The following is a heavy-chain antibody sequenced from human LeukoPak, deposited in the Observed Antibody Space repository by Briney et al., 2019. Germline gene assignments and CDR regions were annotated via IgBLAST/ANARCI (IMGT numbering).Heavy chain of an antibody. CDR1: GGSFSGYY. D-gene: IGHD6-13*01. CDR3: ARAQGYSRSWWQIDY. V-gene: IGHV4-34*01. CDR2: INHRGST. Sequence: SETLSLTCAVYGGSFSGYYWSWIRQPPGKGLEWIGEINHRGSTNYNPSLKSRVTLSVDTSKNQFSLKLSSVTAADTAVYYCARAQGYSRSWWQIDYWGQGTLVTVSS. J-gene: IGHJ4*02.